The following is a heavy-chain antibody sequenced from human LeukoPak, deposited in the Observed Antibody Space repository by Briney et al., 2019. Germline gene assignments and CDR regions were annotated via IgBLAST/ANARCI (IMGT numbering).Heavy chain of an antibody. CDR1: GFTFSSYG. D-gene: IGHD3-16*01. Sequence: GGSLRLSCAASGFTFSSYGMHWVRQAPGKGLEWVANIKQDGSEKYYVDSVKGRSTISRDNAKNSLYLQMNSLRAEDTAVYYCARDMGYGDYWGQGTLVSVSS. V-gene: IGHV3-7*01. CDR2: IKQDGSEK. CDR3: ARDMGYGDY. J-gene: IGHJ4*02.